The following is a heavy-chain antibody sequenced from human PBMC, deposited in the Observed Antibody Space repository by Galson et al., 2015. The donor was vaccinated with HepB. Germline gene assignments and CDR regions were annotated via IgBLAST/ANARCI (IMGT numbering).Heavy chain of an antibody. Sequence: SLRLSCVASDSTFSSYTMNWVRQTPGKGLQWVSYISTNGATIHYADSVKGRFTIARDNAKNTMWLQMNSLRAEETAVYYCATTKFGSVDDWTFDIWGQGTLVTVSA. CDR2: ISTNGATI. J-gene: IGHJ3*02. V-gene: IGHV3-48*04. CDR1: DSTFSSYT. CDR3: ATTKFGSVDDWTFDI. D-gene: IGHD2-21*02.